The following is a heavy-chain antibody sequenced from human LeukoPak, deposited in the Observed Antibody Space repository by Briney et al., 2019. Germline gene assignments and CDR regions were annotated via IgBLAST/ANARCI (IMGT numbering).Heavy chain of an antibody. Sequence: GGSLRLSCVASGFSLSGYWMYWVRQAPGKGLMYISRNNGDGSTTNYADVVKGRFTMSRDNGKNTLYLQMNSLRAEDTAVYYCARRGTGHGMDVWGQGTTVIVSS. V-gene: IGHV3-74*01. CDR3: ARRGTGHGMDV. J-gene: IGHJ6*02. CDR1: GFSLSGYW. CDR2: NNGDGSTT. D-gene: IGHD1-1*01.